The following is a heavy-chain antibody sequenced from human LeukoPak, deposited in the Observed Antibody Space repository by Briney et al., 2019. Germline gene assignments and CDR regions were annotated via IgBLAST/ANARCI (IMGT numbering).Heavy chain of an antibody. CDR2: INHSGST. Sequence: SETLSLTCAVYGGSFSGYYWSWIRQPPGKGLEWIGEINHSGSTNYNPSLKSRVTISVDTSKNQFSLKLRSVTAADTAVYYCARVGRLMVRDSRGAFDIWGQGTMVTVSS. CDR3: ARVGRLMVRDSRGAFDI. V-gene: IGHV4-34*01. D-gene: IGHD3-10*01. J-gene: IGHJ3*02. CDR1: GGSFSGYY.